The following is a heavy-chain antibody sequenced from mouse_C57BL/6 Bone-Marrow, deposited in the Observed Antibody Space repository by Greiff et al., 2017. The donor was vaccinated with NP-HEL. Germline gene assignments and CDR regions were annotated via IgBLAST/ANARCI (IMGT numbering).Heavy chain of an antibody. D-gene: IGHD3-3*01. Sequence: VQGVESGGDLVKPGGSLRLSCAASGFTFSSYGMSWVRQTPDKRLEWVATISSGGSYTYYPDSVKGRFTISRDNAKNTLYLQMSSLKSEDTAMYYCARRKTGRFDYWGQGTTLTVSS. CDR2: ISSGGSYT. CDR3: ARRKTGRFDY. CDR1: GFTFSSYG. J-gene: IGHJ2*01. V-gene: IGHV5-6*01.